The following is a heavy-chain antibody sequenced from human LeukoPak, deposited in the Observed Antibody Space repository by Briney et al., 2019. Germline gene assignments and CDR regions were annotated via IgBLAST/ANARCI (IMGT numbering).Heavy chain of an antibody. J-gene: IGHJ4*02. Sequence: SETLSLTCTVSGDSISSTSHYWDWIRQPPGKGPEWIGNIYFTGSTYYCPSLKSRVTISVDRSKNQFSLKLSSVTAANTAVYYCARDDPAMVIWGQGTLVTVSS. CDR3: ARDDPAMVI. CDR2: IYFTGST. CDR1: GDSISSTSHY. D-gene: IGHD5-18*01. V-gene: IGHV4-39*02.